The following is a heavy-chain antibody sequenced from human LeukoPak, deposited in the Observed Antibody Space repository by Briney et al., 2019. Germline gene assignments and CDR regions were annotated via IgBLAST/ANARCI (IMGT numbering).Heavy chain of an antibody. J-gene: IGHJ4*02. CDR3: ARGKATYDY. CDR2: INGDGSSA. Sequence: GGSLRLSCAASAFTFSSYWMHWVRQAPGKGLVWVSRINGDGSSADYADSVKGRFTISRDNAKNTLYLQMNSLRAEDTAVYYCARGKATYDYWGQRTLVTVSS. V-gene: IGHV3-74*01. CDR1: AFTFSSYW.